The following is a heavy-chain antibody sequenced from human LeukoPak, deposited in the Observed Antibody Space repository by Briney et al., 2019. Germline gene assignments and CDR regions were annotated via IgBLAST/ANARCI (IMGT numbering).Heavy chain of an antibody. CDR2: IYYSGST. D-gene: IGHD6-13*01. Sequence: SETLSLTCTVSGGSISSYYWSWIRRPPGKGLEWIGYIYYSGSTNYNPSLKSRVTISVDTSKNQFSLKLSSVTAADTAVYYCASGRVAAAGPYFDYWGQGTLVTVSS. CDR1: GGSISSYY. J-gene: IGHJ4*02. CDR3: ASGRVAAAGPYFDY. V-gene: IGHV4-59*01.